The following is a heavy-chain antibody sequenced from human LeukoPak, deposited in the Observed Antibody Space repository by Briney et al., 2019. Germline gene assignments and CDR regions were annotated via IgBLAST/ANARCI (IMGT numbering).Heavy chain of an antibody. Sequence: PSETLSLTCAVYGGSFSGYYWSWIRQPPGKGLEWIGEINHSGSTNYNPSLKSRVTISVDTSKNRFSLNPSSVTAADTAVYYWCLHALPVVPAAKGKAPAVGYMDVWGKGTTVTVSS. V-gene: IGHV4-34*01. D-gene: IGHD2-2*01. CDR2: INHSGST. CDR3: CLHALPVVPAAKGKAPAVGYMDV. CDR1: GGSFSGYY. J-gene: IGHJ6*03.